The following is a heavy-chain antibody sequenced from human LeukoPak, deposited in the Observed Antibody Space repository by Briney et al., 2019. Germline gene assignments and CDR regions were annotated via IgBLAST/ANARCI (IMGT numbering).Heavy chain of an antibody. CDR3: ARATFGGLIVLSTYDL. J-gene: IGHJ3*01. CDR2: SNPNNGGT. Sequence: ASVKVSCKASAYTFNAYYMHWVRQAPGQGLEWMGSSNPNNGGTTYAQKFQGRVTMTRDTSITTVYMEPSRLRSDDTAFYYCARATFGGLIVLSTYDLWGQGTMVTVSS. CDR1: AYTFNAYY. V-gene: IGHV1-2*02. D-gene: IGHD3-16*02.